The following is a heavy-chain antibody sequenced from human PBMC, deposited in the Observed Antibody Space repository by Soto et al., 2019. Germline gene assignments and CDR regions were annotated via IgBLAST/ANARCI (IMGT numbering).Heavy chain of an antibody. D-gene: IGHD2-15*01. CDR3: ARESRDCSGGSCYFLPGLDY. J-gene: IGHJ4*02. CDR2: IIPIFGTA. V-gene: IGHV1-69*12. CDR1: GGTFSSYA. Sequence: QVQLVQSGAEVKKPGSSVKVSCKASGGTFSSYAISWVRQSPGQGLEWMGGIIPIFGTANDAQKFQGRVTITADESTSTAYMELRSLRSEDTAVYYCARESRDCSGGSCYFLPGLDYWGQGTLVTVSS.